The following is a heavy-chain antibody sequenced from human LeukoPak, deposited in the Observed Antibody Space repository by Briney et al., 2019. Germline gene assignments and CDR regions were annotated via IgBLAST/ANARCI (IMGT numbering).Heavy chain of an antibody. D-gene: IGHD3-9*01. Sequence: GASVEVSCKASGYTFTGYYMHWVRQAPGQGLEWMGWINPNSGGTNYAQKFQGRVTMTRDTSISTAYMELSRLRSDDTAVYYCARAFYDILTGYATPIGYWGQGTLVTVSS. CDR3: ARAFYDILTGYATPIGY. CDR2: INPNSGGT. J-gene: IGHJ4*02. V-gene: IGHV1-2*02. CDR1: GYTFTGYY.